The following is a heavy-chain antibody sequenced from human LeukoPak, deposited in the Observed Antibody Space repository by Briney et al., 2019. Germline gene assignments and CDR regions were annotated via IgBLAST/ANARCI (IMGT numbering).Heavy chain of an antibody. CDR2: MDYSGST. CDR3: ARDQGCSGGSCYSNWFDP. Sequence: SETLSLTCTVSGGSISSYYWNWIRQPPGKGLEWIGNMDYSGSTNYNPSLKSRVTISLDTSKNQFSLKLSSVTAADTAVYYCARDQGCSGGSCYSNWFDPWGQGTLVTVST. CDR1: GGSISSYY. J-gene: IGHJ5*02. D-gene: IGHD2-15*01. V-gene: IGHV4-59*01.